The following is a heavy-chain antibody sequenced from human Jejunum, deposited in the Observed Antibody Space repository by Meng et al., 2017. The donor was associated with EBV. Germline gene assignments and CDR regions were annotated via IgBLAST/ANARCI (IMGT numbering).Heavy chain of an antibody. CDR1: GFSLSTSGVG. Sequence: QITLKESGTTLVKPTETLTLTCPVSGFSLSTSGVGVGWIRQPPGKALEWLAHIYWDENKRYSTSLRSRLSIMKDTSKSQVVLTMTNMDPVDTATYYCARRYGDYVRYFDSWGQGILVTVSS. J-gene: IGHJ4*02. CDR3: ARRYGDYVRYFDS. V-gene: IGHV2-5*02. D-gene: IGHD4-17*01. CDR2: IYWDENK.